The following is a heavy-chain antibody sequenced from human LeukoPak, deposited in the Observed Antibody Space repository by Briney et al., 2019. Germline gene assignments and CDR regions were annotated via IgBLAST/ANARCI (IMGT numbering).Heavy chain of an antibody. V-gene: IGHV3-23*01. J-gene: IGHJ4*02. CDR2: ISGSGGST. CDR3: AKDPQGD. CDR1: EFTFSNNA. D-gene: IGHD3-16*01. Sequence: PGGSLRLSCAASEFTFSNNAMSWVRQAPGKGLEWVSAISGSGGSTYYADSVKGRFSISRDNSKNTLYLQMNSLRAGDTAVYYCAKDPQGDWGQGTLVTVSS.